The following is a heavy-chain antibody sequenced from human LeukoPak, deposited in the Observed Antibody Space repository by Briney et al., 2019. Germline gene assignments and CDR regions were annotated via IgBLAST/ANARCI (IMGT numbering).Heavy chain of an antibody. CDR2: IYYSGST. J-gene: IGHJ5*02. D-gene: IGHD3-3*01. CDR1: GGSISSSSYY. Sequence: SETLSLTCTVSGGSISSSSYYWGWIRQPPGKGLEWIGSIYYSGSTYYNPSLKSRVTISVDTSKNQFSLELSSVTAADTAVYYCARDLPYDFWSGYRQARFDPWGQGTLVTVSS. V-gene: IGHV4-39*07. CDR3: ARDLPYDFWSGYRQARFDP.